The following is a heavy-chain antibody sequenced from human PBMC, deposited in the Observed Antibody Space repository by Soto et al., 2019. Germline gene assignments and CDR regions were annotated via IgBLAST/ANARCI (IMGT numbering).Heavy chain of an antibody. Sequence: PGESLKISCKGSGYSFTSYWIGWVRQMPGKGLEWMGIIYPGDSDTRYSPSFQGQVTISADKSISTAYLQWSSLKASDTAMYYCAKQGLETGVFSYYYFDSWGHGTLVTVSS. CDR2: IYPGDSDT. V-gene: IGHV5-51*01. D-gene: IGHD3-10*01. J-gene: IGHJ4*01. CDR3: AKQGLETGVFSYYYFDS. CDR1: GYSFTSYW.